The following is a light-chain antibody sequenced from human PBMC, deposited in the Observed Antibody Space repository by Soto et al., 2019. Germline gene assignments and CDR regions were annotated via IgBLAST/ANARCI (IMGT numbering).Light chain of an antibody. J-gene: IGKJ2*01. Sequence: DIQMTQSPSTLSASVGDRVTITCRASQSISSWLAWYQQKPGKAPKLLIYDASSLESGVPSRFSGSGSGTEFTLTISSLQPDDFATYYCQQYRTFVQGTKLEIK. CDR2: DAS. CDR1: QSISSW. V-gene: IGKV1-5*01. CDR3: QQYRT.